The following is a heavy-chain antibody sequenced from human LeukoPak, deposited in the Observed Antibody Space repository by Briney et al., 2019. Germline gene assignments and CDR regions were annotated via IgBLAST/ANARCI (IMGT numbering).Heavy chain of an antibody. J-gene: IGHJ3*02. CDR3: ARHRWPHAFDI. CDR1: GGSFSGYY. CDR2: INHSGST. D-gene: IGHD4-23*01. Sequence: SETLSLTCAVYGGSFSGYYWSWIRQPPGKGVEWIGEINHSGSTNYNPSLKSRVTISVDTSKNQFSLKLSSVTAADTAVYYCARHRWPHAFDIWGQGTMVTVSS. V-gene: IGHV4-34*01.